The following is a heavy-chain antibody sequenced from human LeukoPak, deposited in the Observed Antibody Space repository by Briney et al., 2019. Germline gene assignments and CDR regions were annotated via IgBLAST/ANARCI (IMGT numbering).Heavy chain of an antibody. CDR2: IYYSGST. CDR3: ARGERELPFDY. CDR1: GGSIRSSYYY. V-gene: IGHV4-30-4*08. D-gene: IGHD1-26*01. J-gene: IGHJ4*02. Sequence: PSETLSLTCTVSGGSIRSSYYYWGWIRQPPGKGLEWIGYIYYSGSTYYNPSLKSRVTISVDTSKNQFSLKLSSVTAADTAVYYCARGERELPFDYWGQGTLVTVSS.